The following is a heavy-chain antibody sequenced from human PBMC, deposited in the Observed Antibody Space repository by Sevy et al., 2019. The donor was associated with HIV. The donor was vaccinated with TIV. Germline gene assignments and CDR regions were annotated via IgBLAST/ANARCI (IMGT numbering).Heavy chain of an antibody. J-gene: IGHJ3*02. CDR2: ISDSGGST. D-gene: IGHD3-22*01. Sequence: GGSLRLSCAASGFTFSSYAMSWVRQAPGKGLEWVSAISDSGGSTLYSDSVKGRFTISRDNSKNTLYLQMNSLRAEDTAVYYCAKDAPDTMIVVVSQFGASDALDIWGQGTMVTVSS. CDR1: GFTFSSYA. CDR3: AKDAPDTMIVVVSQFGASDALDI. V-gene: IGHV3-23*01.